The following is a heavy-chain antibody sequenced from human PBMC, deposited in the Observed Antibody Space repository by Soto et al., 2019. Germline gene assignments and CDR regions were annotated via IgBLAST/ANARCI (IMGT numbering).Heavy chain of an antibody. V-gene: IGHV3-23*01. CDR1: GFTFSSYA. Sequence: HPGGSLRLSCAASGFTFSSYAMSWVRQAPGKGLEWVSAISGSGGSTYYADSVKGRFTISRDNSKNTLYLQMNSLRAEDTAVYYCAKDDGIYDSSGYLLFDAFDIWGQGTMVTVSS. J-gene: IGHJ3*02. CDR2: ISGSGGST. D-gene: IGHD3-22*01. CDR3: AKDDGIYDSSGYLLFDAFDI.